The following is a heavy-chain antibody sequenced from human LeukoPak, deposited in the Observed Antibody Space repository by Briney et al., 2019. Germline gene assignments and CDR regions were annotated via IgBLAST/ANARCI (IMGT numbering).Heavy chain of an antibody. CDR1: GGTFSSYA. CDR2: IIPIFGTA. Sequence: GASVKVSCKASGGTFSSYAISWVRQAPGQGLEWMGGIIPIFGTANYAQKFQGRVTMTTDESTSTAYMELSSLRSEDTAVYYCASTGDIVATGDENWFDPWGQGTLVTVSS. V-gene: IGHV1-69*05. D-gene: IGHD5-12*01. CDR3: ASTGDIVATGDENWFDP. J-gene: IGHJ5*02.